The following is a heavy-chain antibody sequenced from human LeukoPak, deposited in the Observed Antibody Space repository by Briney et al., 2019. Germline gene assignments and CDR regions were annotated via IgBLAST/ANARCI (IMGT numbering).Heavy chain of an antibody. CDR2: MNPNSGNT. J-gene: IGHJ6*03. CDR3: ARAFSSGWVYYYYYMDV. Sequence: ASVKVSCKASGYTFTGYYMHWVRQATGQGLEWMGWMNPNSGNTGYAQKFQGRVTITRNTSISTAYMELSSLRSEDTAVYYCARAFSSGWVYYYYYMDVWGKGTTVTVSS. V-gene: IGHV1-8*03. D-gene: IGHD6-19*01. CDR1: GYTFTGYY.